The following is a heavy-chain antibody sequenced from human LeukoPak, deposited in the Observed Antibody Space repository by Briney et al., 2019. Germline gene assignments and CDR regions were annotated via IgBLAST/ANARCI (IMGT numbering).Heavy chain of an antibody. D-gene: IGHD2-8*01. J-gene: IGHJ4*02. CDR1: GFTFSSYW. CDR3: AKNAAGIVLMIYAPLDS. CDR2: IKQDGSEK. Sequence: PGGSLRLSCAASGFTFSSYWMSWVRQAPGKGLEWVANIKQDGSEKYYVDSVKGRFTISRDNAKNSLYLQMNSLRPEDTAVYYCAKNAAGIVLMIYAPLDSWGQGTLVTVSS. V-gene: IGHV3-7*03.